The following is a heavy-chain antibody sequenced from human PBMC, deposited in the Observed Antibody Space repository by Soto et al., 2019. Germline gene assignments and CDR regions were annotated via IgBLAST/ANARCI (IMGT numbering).Heavy chain of an antibody. CDR3: ASIGIPIFGVVIKGPSTRDY. D-gene: IGHD3-3*01. V-gene: IGHV4-30-4*01. Sequence: QVQLQESGPGLVKPSQTLSLTCTVSGGSISSGDYYWSWIRQPPGKGLEWIGYIYYSGSTYYNPSLKSRVTISVDTSKNQFSLKLSSVTAADTAVYYCASIGIPIFGVVIKGPSTRDYWGQGTLVTVSS. J-gene: IGHJ4*02. CDR2: IYYSGST. CDR1: GGSISSGDYY.